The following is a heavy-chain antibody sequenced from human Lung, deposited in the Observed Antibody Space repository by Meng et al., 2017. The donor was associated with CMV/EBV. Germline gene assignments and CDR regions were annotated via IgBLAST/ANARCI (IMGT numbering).Heavy chain of an antibody. CDR1: GDAITNHNW. D-gene: IGHD3-10*01. Sequence: VQVRGSGPALVKSSEPLPRTVSGSGDAITNHNWWAWVRQPPGNGLEWIGEIPHRGSSAYNPSLKSRVSMSIDKAKNQFSLKLTSVTAADTAVYHCLRRSGGSVWGQGTLVTVSS. V-gene: IGHV4-4*02. J-gene: IGHJ1*01. CDR3: LRRSGGSV. CDR2: IPHRGSS.